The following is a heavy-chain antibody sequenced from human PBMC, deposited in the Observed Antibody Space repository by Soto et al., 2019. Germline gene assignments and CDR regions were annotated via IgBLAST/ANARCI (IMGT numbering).Heavy chain of an antibody. Sequence: QVHLVQYGPEVKTPGASVKVSCKTSGYTFHTYNIGWARQAPGQGLEWMGWISTYSGNTDYAQKFQGRVTMTTDTSTSTAYMELRSLRSDDAALYYCSRKVSDNSDAFDMWGQGTMVTVSS. CDR3: SRKVSDNSDAFDM. CDR1: GYTFHTYN. V-gene: IGHV1-18*04. CDR2: ISTYSGNT. J-gene: IGHJ3*02.